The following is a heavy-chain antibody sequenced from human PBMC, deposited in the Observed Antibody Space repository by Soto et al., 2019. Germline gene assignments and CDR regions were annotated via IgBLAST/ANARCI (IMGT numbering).Heavy chain of an antibody. CDR1: GFTFSSYA. CDR2: MSGSGDST. D-gene: IGHD6-19*01. CDR3: AKDQDNSGWAPYY. V-gene: IGHV3-23*01. Sequence: EVQLLESGGGLVQPGGSLRLSCAASGFTFSSYAMSWVRQAPGKGLEWVSAMSGSGDSTYYADSVKGRFTISRDNSKNTLYLQMNSLRAEDTALYYCAKDQDNSGWAPYYWGQGTLVTVSS. J-gene: IGHJ4*02.